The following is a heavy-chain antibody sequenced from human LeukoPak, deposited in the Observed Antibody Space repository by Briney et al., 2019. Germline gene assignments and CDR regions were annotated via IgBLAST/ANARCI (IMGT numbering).Heavy chain of an antibody. D-gene: IGHD6-19*01. J-gene: IGHJ6*03. CDR1: GFTFSSYG. Sequence: GGSLRLSCAASGFTFSSYGMHWVRQAPGKGLEWVAFIRYDGSNKYYADSVKGRFTISRDNSKNTLYLQMNSLRAEDTAVYYCARGPGYSSGWWKGYYYYYMDVWGKGTTVTVSS. V-gene: IGHV3-30*02. CDR3: ARGPGYSSGWWKGYYYYYMDV. CDR2: IRYDGSNK.